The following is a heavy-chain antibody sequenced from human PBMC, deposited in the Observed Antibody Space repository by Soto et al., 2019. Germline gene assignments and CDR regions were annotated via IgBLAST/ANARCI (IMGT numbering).Heavy chain of an antibody. CDR3: TIGSWSGEVFDI. J-gene: IGHJ3*02. CDR1: GGTFSTYS. Sequence: QVPLVQSGAEVKKPGSAVTVAGKDSGGTFSTYSMFWVRQAPGQGLEWMGRIIPMLGIANYAQQFQGRFTITADKSTGTAYMELSSLRSEDTALYYCTIGSWSGEVFDIWGQVPMVTVSA. V-gene: IGHV1-69*02. D-gene: IGHD2-21*01. CDR2: IIPMLGIA.